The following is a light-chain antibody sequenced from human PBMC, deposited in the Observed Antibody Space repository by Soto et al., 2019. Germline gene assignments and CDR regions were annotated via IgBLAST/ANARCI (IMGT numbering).Light chain of an antibody. Sequence: EIVVTQSPATLSLSPWERATLSFRSIHSVSSSYLAWYQQKPGQAPRLLIYGASTRATGIPARFSGSGSGTEFTLTISNLQSADFAVYFCQQYHNWPPITFGQGTRLENK. CDR3: QQYHNWPPIT. V-gene: IGKV3D-15*01. CDR2: GAS. J-gene: IGKJ5*01. CDR1: HSVSSSY.